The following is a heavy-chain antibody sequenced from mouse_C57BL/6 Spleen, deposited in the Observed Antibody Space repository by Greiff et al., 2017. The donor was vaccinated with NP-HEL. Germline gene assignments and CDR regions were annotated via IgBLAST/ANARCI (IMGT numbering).Heavy chain of an antibody. CDR3: ARHVYAMDY. V-gene: IGHV5-16*01. CDR1: GFTFSDYY. CDR2: INYDGSST. J-gene: IGHJ4*01. Sequence: EVMLVESEGGLVQPGSSMKLSCTASGFTFSDYYMAWVRQVPEKGLEWVANINYDGSSTYYLDSLKSRFIISRDNAKNILYLQMSSLKSEDTATYYCARHVYAMDYWGQGTSVTVSS.